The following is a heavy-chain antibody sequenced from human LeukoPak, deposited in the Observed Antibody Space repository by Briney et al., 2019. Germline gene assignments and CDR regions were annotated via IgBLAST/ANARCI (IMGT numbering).Heavy chain of an antibody. D-gene: IGHD3-22*01. CDR2: IYHSGST. J-gene: IGHJ4*02. CDR3: ARMYYYDSSGYYPFDY. Sequence: PSETLSLTCTVSGYSISSGYYWGWIRQPPGKGLEWIGSIYHSGSTYYNPSLKSRVTISVDTSKNQFSLKLSSVTAADTAVYYCARMYYYDSSGYYPFDYWGQGTLATVSS. V-gene: IGHV4-38-2*02. CDR1: GYSISSGYY.